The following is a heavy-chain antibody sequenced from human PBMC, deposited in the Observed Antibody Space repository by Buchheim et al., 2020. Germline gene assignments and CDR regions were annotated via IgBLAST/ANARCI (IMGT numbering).Heavy chain of an antibody. CDR1: GYTFTGYY. V-gene: IGHV1-2*04. J-gene: IGHJ6*02. D-gene: IGHD1-1*01. CDR2: INPNSGGT. Sequence: QVQLVQSGAEVKKPGASVKVSCKASGYTFTGYYMHWVRQAPGQGLEWMGWINPNSGGTNYAQKFQGWVTMTRDPSISTAYMELSRLRSDDTAVYYCAREGRAYDPSSKVYYYYYGMDVWGQGTT. CDR3: AREGRAYDPSSKVYYYYYGMDV.